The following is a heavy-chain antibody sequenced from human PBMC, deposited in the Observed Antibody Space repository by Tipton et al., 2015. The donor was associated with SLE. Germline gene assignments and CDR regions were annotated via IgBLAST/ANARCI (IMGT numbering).Heavy chain of an antibody. CDR2: IHYNGNT. J-gene: IGHJ3*02. V-gene: IGHV4-31*03. CDR3: ARGEDPDPFDS. Sequence: TLSLTCTVSGGSISSGKYYWCWIRQHPGKGLEWIAYIHYNGNTYYNPSLKSRVTISIDASKNQFSLKLSSVTAADTAVYSCARGEDPDPFDSWGRGTMVTVSS. CDR1: GGSISSGKYY.